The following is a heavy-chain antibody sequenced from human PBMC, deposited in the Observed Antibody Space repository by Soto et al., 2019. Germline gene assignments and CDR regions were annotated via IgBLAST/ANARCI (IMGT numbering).Heavy chain of an antibody. D-gene: IGHD6-13*01. Sequence: SETLSLTCAVYGGSFSGYYWSWIRQPPGKGLEWIGEINHSGSTNYNPSLKSRVTISVDTSKNQLSLKLSSVTAADTAVYYCARGEQNLDYWAQGTLVTVSS. J-gene: IGHJ4*02. CDR2: INHSGST. CDR1: GGSFSGYY. V-gene: IGHV4-34*01. CDR3: ARGEQNLDY.